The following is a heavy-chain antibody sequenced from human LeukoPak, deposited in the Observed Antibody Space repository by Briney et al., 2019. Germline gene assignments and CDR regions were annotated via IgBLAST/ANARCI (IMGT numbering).Heavy chain of an antibody. V-gene: IGHV3-15*01. CDR3: TATMVRGVNSFYYFDY. CDR2: IKSKTDGGTT. CDR1: GFTFSNAW. Sequence: AGGSLRLSCAASGFTFSNAWMSWVRQALGKGLEWVGRIKSKTDGGTTDYAAPVKGRFTISRDDSKNTLYLQMNSLKTEDTAVYYCTATMVRGVNSFYYFDYWGQGTLVTVSS. J-gene: IGHJ4*02. D-gene: IGHD3-10*01.